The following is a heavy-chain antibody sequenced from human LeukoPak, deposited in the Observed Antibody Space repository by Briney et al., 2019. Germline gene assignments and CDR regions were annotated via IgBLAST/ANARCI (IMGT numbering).Heavy chain of an antibody. V-gene: IGHV3-53*01. CDR2: IYSRDVT. CDR1: GFSVSSNS. D-gene: IGHD6-19*01. J-gene: IGHJ6*03. CDR3: ARVLAAIALRDYHYVDV. Sequence: GGSLRLSCAASGFSVSSNSMSWVRQAPGKGLECVSIIYSRDVTSYADSVKDRFTISRDSDKNTLFLQMDSLRSDDTAVYYCARVLAAIALRDYHYVDVWGKGTTVTVSS.